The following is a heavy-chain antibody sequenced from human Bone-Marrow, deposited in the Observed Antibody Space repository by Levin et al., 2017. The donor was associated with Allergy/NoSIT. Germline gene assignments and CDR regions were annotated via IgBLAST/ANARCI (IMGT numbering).Heavy chain of an antibody. CDR1: GYTFPTYG. V-gene: IGHV1-18*01. Sequence: ASVKVSCKASGYTFPTYGISWVREAPGQGLEWMGWISAYNGNTNYAQKLQGRVTMTTDTSTSTAYMELRSLRSDDTAVYYCARLRGIGRGYYFGMDVWGQGTTVTVSS. D-gene: IGHD3-16*01. J-gene: IGHJ6*02. CDR3: ARLRGIGRGYYFGMDV. CDR2: ISAYNGNT.